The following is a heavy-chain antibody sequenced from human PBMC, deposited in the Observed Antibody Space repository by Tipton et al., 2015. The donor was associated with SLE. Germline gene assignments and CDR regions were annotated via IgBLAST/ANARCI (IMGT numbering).Heavy chain of an antibody. V-gene: IGHV3-48*03. Sequence: SLRLSCAASGFTFSSYEMNWVRQAPGKGLEWVSYISSSGSTIYYADSVKGRFTISRDNAKISLYLQMNSLRAEDTAVYYCASGQSGYYDSSGYYLFDYWGQGTLVTVSS. CDR3: ASGQSGYYDSSGYYLFDY. D-gene: IGHD3-22*01. CDR2: ISSSGSTI. CDR1: GFTFSSYE. J-gene: IGHJ4*02.